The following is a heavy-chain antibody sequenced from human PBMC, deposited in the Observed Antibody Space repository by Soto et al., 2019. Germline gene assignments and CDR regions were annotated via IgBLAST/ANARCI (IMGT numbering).Heavy chain of an antibody. D-gene: IGHD1-26*01. Sequence: GSLRLSCAASGLTFSSYGMHWVRQAPGKGLEWVAVISYDGSNKYYADSVKGRFTISRDNSKNTLYLQMNSLRAEDTAVYYCAKDKGGSYYPQRYYYYGMDVWGQRTTVTVSS. J-gene: IGHJ6*02. CDR3: AKDKGGSYYPQRYYYYGMDV. V-gene: IGHV3-30*18. CDR2: ISYDGSNK. CDR1: GLTFSSYG.